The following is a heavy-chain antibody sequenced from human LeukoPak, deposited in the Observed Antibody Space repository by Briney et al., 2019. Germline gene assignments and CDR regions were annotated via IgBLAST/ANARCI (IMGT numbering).Heavy chain of an antibody. J-gene: IGHJ4*02. CDR2: ILYTGNT. Sequence: WETLSLTCTVSGGSISTYYLSWIRQPPGKRLEWIGYILYTGNTNYNPSLKSRVTMSGDTSKNQFSLKRSSVTAKDTAGYYCARDLWNFYNASGHYRDFASWGQGTLATVSS. CDR3: ARDLWNFYNASGHYRDFAS. D-gene: IGHD3-22*01. V-gene: IGHV4-59*01. CDR1: GGSISTYY.